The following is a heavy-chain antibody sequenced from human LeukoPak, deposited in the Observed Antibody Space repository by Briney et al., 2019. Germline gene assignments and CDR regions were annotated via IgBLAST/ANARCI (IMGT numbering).Heavy chain of an antibody. CDR3: AKDNKYYYGSGGYYIFDY. V-gene: IGHV3-23*01. CDR2: ISGTGGST. Sequence: GGSLRLSCAASGFTFSSYAMSWVRQAPGKGLEWVSAISGTGGSTYYADSVKGRFTISRDYSKNTLYLQMNSLRAEDTAVYYCAKDNKYYYGSGGYYIFDYWGQGTLVTVSS. D-gene: IGHD3-10*01. CDR1: GFTFSSYA. J-gene: IGHJ4*02.